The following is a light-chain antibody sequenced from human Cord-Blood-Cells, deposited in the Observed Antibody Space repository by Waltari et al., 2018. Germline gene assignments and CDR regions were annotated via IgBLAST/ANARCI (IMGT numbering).Light chain of an antibody. CDR3: QQYNNWPLT. CDR2: SAS. Sequence: EIVMTQSPATLSVSPGERATLSCRASQSVSSNLAWYTQKPGQAPRLLIYSASTRATGIPARFSGSGSGREFTLTISSLQSEDFAVYYCQQYNNWPLTFGGGTKVEIK. J-gene: IGKJ4*01. V-gene: IGKV3-15*01. CDR1: QSVSSN.